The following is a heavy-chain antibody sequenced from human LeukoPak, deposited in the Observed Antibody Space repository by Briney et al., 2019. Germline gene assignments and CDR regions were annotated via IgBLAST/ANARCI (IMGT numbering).Heavy chain of an antibody. D-gene: IGHD3-10*01. CDR2: IYPGDSDT. CDR1: GYTFTTYS. CDR3: ARRITVVQGTGAFDI. J-gene: IGHJ3*02. V-gene: IGHV5-51*01. Sequence: GESLKISCKGSGYTFTTYSIGWVRQLPGKGLEWMGIIYPGDSDTTYSPSFQGQVKISSDKSTTTAYLQWSSLKASDTAMYYCARRITVVQGTGAFDIWGQGTMVTVSS.